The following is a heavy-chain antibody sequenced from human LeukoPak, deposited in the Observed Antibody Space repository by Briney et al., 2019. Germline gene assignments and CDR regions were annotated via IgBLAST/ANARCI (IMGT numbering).Heavy chain of an antibody. V-gene: IGHV3-30-3*01. J-gene: IGHJ4*02. D-gene: IGHD5-18*01. Sequence: GGSLRLSCAASGFTFSSDAMHWVRQPPGKGLEWVALISYQGNNKFYADSVKGRFTISRDNAKNSLFLQMNNLRVDDSAVYYCAREYTAMAYDYWGQGNLVTVSS. CDR2: ISYQGNNK. CDR1: GFTFSSDA. CDR3: AREYTAMAYDY.